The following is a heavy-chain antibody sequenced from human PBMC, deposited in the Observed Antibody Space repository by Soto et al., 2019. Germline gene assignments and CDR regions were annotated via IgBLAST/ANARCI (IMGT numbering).Heavy chain of an antibody. D-gene: IGHD3-22*01. CDR3: AKAKLGYYYDSSGPFDY. J-gene: IGHJ4*02. V-gene: IGHV3-23*01. Sequence: GPLRLSCAASGFTFSSYAIIFFRHAAFKWLEWVSAISGSGGSTYYADSVKGRFTISRDNSKNTLYLQMNSLRAEDTAVYYSAKAKLGYYYDSSGPFDYWGQGTLVTVSS. CDR2: ISGSGGST. CDR1: GFTFSSYA.